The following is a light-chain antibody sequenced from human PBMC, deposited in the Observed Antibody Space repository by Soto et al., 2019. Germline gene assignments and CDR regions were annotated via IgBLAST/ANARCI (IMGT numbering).Light chain of an antibody. CDR3: QQSFSIPYT. CDR1: HNISSH. V-gene: IGKV1-39*01. CDR2: AAS. Sequence: DIKMTQSPPSFSAFIGERVTIPSRQSHNISSHLNWYHQKPGKAPNLLIYAASSLQSGVPSGFSGSGSGTDFTLTITSLQPDDFATYYCQQSFSIPYTFGQGTKLQIK. J-gene: IGKJ2*01.